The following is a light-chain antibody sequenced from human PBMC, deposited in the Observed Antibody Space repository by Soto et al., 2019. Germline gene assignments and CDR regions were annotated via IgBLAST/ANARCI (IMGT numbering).Light chain of an antibody. V-gene: IGLV2-14*03. CDR3: SSYTSSSTLLYV. J-gene: IGLJ1*01. Sequence: QSVLTQPASVSGSPGQLITISCTGTSSDVGGYNYVSWYQQHPGKAPKLMIYDVTNRPSGVSNRFSGSKSGNTASLTISGLQAEDEADYYCSSYTSSSTLLYVFGTGTKVNVL. CDR1: SSDVGGYNY. CDR2: DVT.